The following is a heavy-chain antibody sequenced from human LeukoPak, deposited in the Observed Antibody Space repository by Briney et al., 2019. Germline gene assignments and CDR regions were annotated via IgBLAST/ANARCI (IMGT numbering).Heavy chain of an antibody. CDR3: ARHGAATDAFDI. V-gene: IGHV5-51*01. D-gene: IGHD3-16*01. Sequence: GEPLKISCKGSGYSFTNYWIGWVRQTPGKGLEWMGIINPDDSEIKYSPSLQGQVTISADKSISTAYLQWSSLKASDTAMYYCARHGAATDAFDIWGQGTMVTVSS. J-gene: IGHJ3*02. CDR1: GYSFTNYW. CDR2: INPDDSEI.